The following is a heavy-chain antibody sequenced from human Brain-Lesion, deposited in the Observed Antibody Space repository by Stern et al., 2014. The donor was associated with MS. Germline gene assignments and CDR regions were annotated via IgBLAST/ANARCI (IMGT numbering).Heavy chain of an antibody. CDR3: AGEEDIRYCSGGSCTGNWFDP. V-gene: IGHV4-39*01. Sequence: QVQLQESGPGLVKPSETLSLTCTVAGGSVSSTSYAWAWIRQPPGKGLEWIGTIYYSGNTYYSPSLKSRITIFLDPSQNKFFLTRRSVTAADTAVYYCAGEEDIRYCSGGSCTGNWFDPWGQGTLVTVSS. D-gene: IGHD2-15*01. CDR1: GGSVSSTSYA. CDR2: IYYSGNT. J-gene: IGHJ5*02.